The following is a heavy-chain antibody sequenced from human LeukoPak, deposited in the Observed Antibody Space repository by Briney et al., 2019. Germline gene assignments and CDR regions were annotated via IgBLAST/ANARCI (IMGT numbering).Heavy chain of an antibody. CDR1: GGXXXXYY. V-gene: IGHV4-59*01. J-gene: IGHJ6*02. D-gene: IGHD6-19*01. Sequence: SETLSLTCTVSGGXXXXYYWSWIRQPPGKGLXXXGYIYYXGXXXXNPXXXXXVXISXDTSKNQFSLKLSSVTAADTAVYYCAREQWLVPGYGMDVWGQGTTVTVSS. CDR2: IYYXGXX. CDR3: AREQWLVPGYGMDV.